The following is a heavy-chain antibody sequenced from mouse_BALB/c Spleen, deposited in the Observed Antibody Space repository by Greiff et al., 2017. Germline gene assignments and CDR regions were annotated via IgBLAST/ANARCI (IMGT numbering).Heavy chain of an antibody. V-gene: IGHV1-87*01. D-gene: IGHD1-2*01. J-gene: IGHJ4*01. CDR2: IYPGDGDT. CDR3: ARRSHYYDAMDY. Sequence: QVQLKESGAELARPGASVKLSCKASGYTFTSYWMQWVKQRPGQGLEWIGAIYPGDGDTRYTQKFKGKATLTADKSSSTAYMQLSSLASEDSAVYYCARRSHYYDAMDYWGQGTSVTVSS. CDR1: GYTFTSYW.